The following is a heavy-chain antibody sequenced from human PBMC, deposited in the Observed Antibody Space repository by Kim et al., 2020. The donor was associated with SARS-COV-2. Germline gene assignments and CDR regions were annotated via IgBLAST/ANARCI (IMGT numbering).Heavy chain of an antibody. CDR3: AREAHYYGSGIHDAFD. V-gene: IGHV3-30*04. CDR1: GFTFSSYA. D-gene: IGHD3-10*01. J-gene: IGHJ3*02. CDR2: ISYDGSNK. Sequence: GGSLRLSCAASGFTFSSYAMHWVRQAPGKGLEWVAVISYDGSNKYYADSVKGRFTISRDNSKNTLYLQMNSLRSEDTAVYYCAREAHYYGSGIHDAFD.